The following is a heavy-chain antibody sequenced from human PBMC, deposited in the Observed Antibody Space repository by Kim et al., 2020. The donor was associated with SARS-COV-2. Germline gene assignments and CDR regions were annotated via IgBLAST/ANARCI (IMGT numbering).Heavy chain of an antibody. V-gene: IGHV3-74*01. Sequence: GGSLRLFCAASGFTFRTYWMHWVRQVPGKGLVWVSRINDDGSVTTYADSVKGRFTISTDNSKNMMYLQMNSLRAEDTAVYYCTRDPDYSKGASFDYWGQG. D-gene: IGHD4-4*01. CDR2: INDDGSVT. CDR3: TRDPDYSKGASFDY. J-gene: IGHJ4*02. CDR1: GFTFRTYW.